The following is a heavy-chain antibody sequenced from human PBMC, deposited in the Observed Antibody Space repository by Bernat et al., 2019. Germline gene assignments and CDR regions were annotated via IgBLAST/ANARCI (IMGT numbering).Heavy chain of an antibody. Sequence: VQLVESGGGLVKPGGSLRLSCAASGFTFSSYSMNWVRQAPGKGLEWVSSISSSSSYIYYADSVKGRFTISRDNAKNSLYLQMNSLRAEDTAVYYCARVTPTGYYNVIFDYWGQGTLVTVSS. CDR1: GFTFSSYS. CDR2: ISSSSSYI. CDR3: ARVTPTGYYNVIFDY. J-gene: IGHJ4*02. D-gene: IGHD3-9*01. V-gene: IGHV3-21*01.